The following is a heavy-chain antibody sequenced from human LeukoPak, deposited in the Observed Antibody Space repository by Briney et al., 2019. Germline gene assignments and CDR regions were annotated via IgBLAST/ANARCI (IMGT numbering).Heavy chain of an antibody. V-gene: IGHV4-39*01. J-gene: IGHJ4*02. CDR1: GGSISSSSYY. Sequence: PSETLSLTCTVSGGSISSSSYYWGWIRQPPGKGLEWIGSIYYSGSTYYNPSVKSRVTISVDTSKNQFSLKLSSVTAADTAVYYCARHLDYVIDYWGQGTLVTVSS. CDR2: IYYSGST. D-gene: IGHD4-17*01. CDR3: ARHLDYVIDY.